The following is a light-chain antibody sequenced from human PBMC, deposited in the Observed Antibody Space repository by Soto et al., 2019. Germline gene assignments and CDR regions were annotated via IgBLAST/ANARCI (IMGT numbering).Light chain of an antibody. V-gene: IGKV3-20*01. J-gene: IGKJ5*01. CDR2: SAS. CDR1: QRLGGDY. CDR3: QQNGSLPIT. Sequence: PGERATLSCRASQRLGGDYLAWFQQKPGQSPRLLIYSASNRATGIPDRFSGSGSGTDFTLTISRLEPEDFVVYYCQQNGSLPITFGQGTRLEIK.